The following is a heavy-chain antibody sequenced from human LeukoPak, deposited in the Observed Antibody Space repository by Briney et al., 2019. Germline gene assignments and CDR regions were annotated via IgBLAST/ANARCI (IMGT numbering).Heavy chain of an antibody. V-gene: IGHV3-23*01. D-gene: IGHD1-26*01. Sequence: GGSLRLSCAASGFTFSSYAMSWVRQAPGKGLEWVSAISGSGGSTYYADSVKGRFTISRDNSKNTLYLQMNSLRAEDTAVYYCAKKIHSGSYLRFYSDYWGQGTLVTVSS. J-gene: IGHJ4*02. CDR3: AKKIHSGSYLRFYSDY. CDR2: ISGSGGST. CDR1: GFTFSSYA.